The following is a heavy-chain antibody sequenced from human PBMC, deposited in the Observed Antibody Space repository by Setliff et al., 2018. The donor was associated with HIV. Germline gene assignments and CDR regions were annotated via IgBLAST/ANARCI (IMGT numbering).Heavy chain of an antibody. CDR2: ISTHNGDT. CDR3: ARYLGGNDFDV. CDR1: GYSLPSYG. D-gene: IGHD3-10*01. J-gene: IGHJ3*01. Sequence: ASVKVSCKASGYSLPSYGFSWVRQAPGQGLEWVGWISTHNGDTSYAQKVQGRVTMTTDTLTMTTYMELTSLRSDDTAVYYCARYLGGNDFDVWGQGTKVTVSS. V-gene: IGHV1-18*01.